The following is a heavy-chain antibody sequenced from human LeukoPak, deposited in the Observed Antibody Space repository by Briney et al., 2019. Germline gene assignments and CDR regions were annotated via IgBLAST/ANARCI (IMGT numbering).Heavy chain of an antibody. D-gene: IGHD2-2*02. CDR1: GFIFKICW. CDR3: AMARYLVP. J-gene: IGHJ2*01. Sequence: PGGSLRLSYAASGFIFKICWKRGVRQAPGKGLEWVANIKEDGGEKYYVDSVKGRFTISRDNAKNSLYLQMDSLRADDTAVYYCAMARYLVPWGPGTLVTVSS. V-gene: IGHV3-7*05. CDR2: IKEDGGEK.